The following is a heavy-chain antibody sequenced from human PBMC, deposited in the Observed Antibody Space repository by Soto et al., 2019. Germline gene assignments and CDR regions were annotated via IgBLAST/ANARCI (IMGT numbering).Heavy chain of an antibody. CDR2: IIPIFGTA. D-gene: IGHD3-22*01. Sequence: QVQLVQSGAEVKKPGSSVKVSCKASGGTFSSYAISWVRQAPGQGLEWMGGIIPIFGTANYAQKFQGRVTITADKYTSTAYMELSSLRSEDTAVYYCARDRNYYDSSGLYYYYYYGMDVWGQGTTVTVSS. CDR1: GGTFSSYA. V-gene: IGHV1-69*06. J-gene: IGHJ6*02. CDR3: ARDRNYYDSSGLYYYYYYGMDV.